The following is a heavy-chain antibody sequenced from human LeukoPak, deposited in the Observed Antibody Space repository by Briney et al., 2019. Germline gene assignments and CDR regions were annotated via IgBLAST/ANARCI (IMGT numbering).Heavy chain of an antibody. V-gene: IGHV4-39*01. J-gene: IGHJ5*02. Sequence: SETLSLTCTVSGGSISSSSYYWGWIRQPPGKGLEWIGSIYYSGSTYYNPSLKSRVTISVDTSKNQFFLKLSSVTAADTAVYYCAAHCSSTSCYETGFDPWGQGTLVTVSS. CDR3: AAHCSSTSCYETGFDP. D-gene: IGHD2-2*01. CDR2: IYYSGST. CDR1: GGSISSSSYY.